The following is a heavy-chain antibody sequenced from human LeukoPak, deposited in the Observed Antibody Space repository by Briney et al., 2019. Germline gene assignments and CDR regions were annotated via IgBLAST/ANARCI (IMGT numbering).Heavy chain of an antibody. D-gene: IGHD1-14*01. V-gene: IGHV3-66*01. CDR1: GFTVSRNY. Sequence: GGSLRLSCVASGFTVSRNYMSWVRQAPGKGLEWVSLIYSGGSTYYADSVKGRFTISRDNSKNTLYLQMKSLRADDTAVYYCAKGYPYYFYAMDVWGQGTTVTVSS. CDR2: IYSGGST. CDR3: AKGYPYYFYAMDV. J-gene: IGHJ6*02.